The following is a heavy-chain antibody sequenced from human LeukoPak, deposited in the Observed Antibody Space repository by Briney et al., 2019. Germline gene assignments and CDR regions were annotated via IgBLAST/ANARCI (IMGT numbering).Heavy chain of an antibody. Sequence: SETLSLTCAVYGGSFSGYYWSWIRQPPGKGLEWIGEINHSGSTNYNPSLKSRVTISVDTSKNQCSLKLSAVTAADTAVYYCARLSGSPDYFDYWGQGTLVTVSS. D-gene: IGHD1-26*01. V-gene: IGHV4-34*01. CDR3: ARLSGSPDYFDY. J-gene: IGHJ4*02. CDR1: GGSFSGYY. CDR2: INHSGST.